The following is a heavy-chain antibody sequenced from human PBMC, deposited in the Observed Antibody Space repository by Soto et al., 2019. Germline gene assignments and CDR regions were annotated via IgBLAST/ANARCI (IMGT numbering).Heavy chain of an antibody. CDR2: IDHSGST. CDR3: ARTDRAIFYGMDV. V-gene: IGHV4-34*01. Sequence: PSETLSLTCAVYGGSFSAYYWSWIRQPPGKGLEWIGEIDHSGSTNYNPSLESRVTISVDTSKNQPSLKVSSVTAADTAVYHCARTDRAIFYGMDVWGQGTTVTVSS. J-gene: IGHJ6*02. CDR1: GGSFSAYY. D-gene: IGHD3-22*01.